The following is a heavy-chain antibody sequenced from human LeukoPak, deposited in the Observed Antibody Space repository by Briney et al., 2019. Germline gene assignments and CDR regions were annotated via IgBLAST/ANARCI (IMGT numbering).Heavy chain of an antibody. CDR1: GFTFSSYW. V-gene: IGHV3-7*01. Sequence: GGSLRLSCAASGFTFSSYWMSWVRQAPGKGLEWVANIKQDGSEKYYVDSVKGRFTISRDNAENSLYLQMNSLRAEDTAVYYCARAVYCSGGSCFWYFDLWGRGTLVTVSS. CDR2: IKQDGSEK. CDR3: ARAVYCSGGSCFWYFDL. D-gene: IGHD2-15*01. J-gene: IGHJ2*01.